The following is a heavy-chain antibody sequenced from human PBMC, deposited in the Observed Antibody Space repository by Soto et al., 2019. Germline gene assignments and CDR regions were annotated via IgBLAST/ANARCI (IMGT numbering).Heavy chain of an antibody. Sequence: QVQLVESGGGLVKPGGSLRLSCAASGFIFSDYYMSWIRQAPGQGLEWISYISGSGGTIYYADSVEGRFTISRDNAKNSLYLQMNSLRAEDTAVYYCARNGGYISSWYGPSDSWGQGTLVAVSS. V-gene: IGHV3-11*01. J-gene: IGHJ4*02. D-gene: IGHD6-13*01. CDR2: ISGSGGTI. CDR3: ARNGGYISSWYGPSDS. CDR1: GFIFSDYY.